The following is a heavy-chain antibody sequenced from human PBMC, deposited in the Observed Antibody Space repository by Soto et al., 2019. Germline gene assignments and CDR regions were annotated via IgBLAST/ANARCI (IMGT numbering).Heavy chain of an antibody. CDR3: ARKAYGEISYYYSGMDV. D-gene: IGHD4-17*01. CDR2: IWYGGSNK. V-gene: IGHV3-33*01. CDR1: GFTFSSYG. Sequence: QVQLVESGGGVVQPGRSLRLSCAASGFTFSSYGMHWVRQAPGKGLEWVAVIWYGGSNKYYADSLKGRFTISRDNSKNTLYLQMNSLRAEATAVYYSARKAYGEISYYYSGMDVWGQGTTVTVSS. J-gene: IGHJ6*02.